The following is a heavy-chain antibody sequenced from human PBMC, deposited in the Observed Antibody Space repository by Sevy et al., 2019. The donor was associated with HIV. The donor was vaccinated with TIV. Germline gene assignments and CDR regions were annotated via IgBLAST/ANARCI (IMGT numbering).Heavy chain of an antibody. CDR3: AREGCTRPHDF. Sequence: GGSLRLSCVASGFTFNKYSMSWVRQAPGKGLERVSTLSFGCGQINYADSVKGRFTISRGDSKNTLYLQMNSLRAEDTAVYYCAREGCTRPHDFWGQGTLVTVSS. CDR1: GFTFNKYS. D-gene: IGHD2-8*01. V-gene: IGHV3-23*01. J-gene: IGHJ4*02. CDR2: LSFGCGQI.